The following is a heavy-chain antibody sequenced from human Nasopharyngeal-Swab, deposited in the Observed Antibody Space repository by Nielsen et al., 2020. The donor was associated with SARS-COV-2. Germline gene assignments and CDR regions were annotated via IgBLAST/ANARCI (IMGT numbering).Heavy chain of an antibody. CDR1: GYTFTSNG. CDR3: ARVDYGGNFGQNGFGVDDY. Sequence: ASVKVSCKASGYTFTSNGIIWVRQAPGQGLEWMVWISAYNGNTNYAQKLQGRVTMTTDTSTSNAYMELRSLRSDDTAVYYCARVDYGGNFGQNGFGVDDYWGQGTLVTVSS. CDR2: ISAYNGNT. J-gene: IGHJ4*02. V-gene: IGHV1-18*01. D-gene: IGHD4-23*01.